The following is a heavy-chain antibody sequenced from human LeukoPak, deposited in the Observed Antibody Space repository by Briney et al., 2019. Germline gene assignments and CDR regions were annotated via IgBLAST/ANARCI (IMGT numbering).Heavy chain of an antibody. V-gene: IGHV4-59*08. CDR2: IYYSGST. CDR3: ARHGGTGWRWLQFWFGHFDY. CDR1: GGSISSYY. D-gene: IGHD5-24*01. J-gene: IGHJ4*02. Sequence: SETLSLTCTVSGGSISSYYWSWIRQPPGKGLEWIGYIYYSGSTNYNPSLKSRVTISVDTSKNQFSLKLSSVTAADTAVYYCARHGGTGWRWLQFWFGHFDYWGQGTLVTVSS.